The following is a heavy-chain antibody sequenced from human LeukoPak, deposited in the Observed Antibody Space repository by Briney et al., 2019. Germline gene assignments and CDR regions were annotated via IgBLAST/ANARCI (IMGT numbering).Heavy chain of an antibody. J-gene: IGHJ4*02. V-gene: IGHV1-8*02. Sequence: ASVKVSCKASGYTFSDYEINWVRQATGQGLEWMGWMNPNSGLTGYAQNFQGRVSMTRETSTSTAYMELTSLRPEDTAGYYCARVAGHRVGSLIYWGQGT. CDR2: MNPNSGLT. CDR1: GYTFSDYE. D-gene: IGHD5-24*01. CDR3: ARVAGHRVGSLIY.